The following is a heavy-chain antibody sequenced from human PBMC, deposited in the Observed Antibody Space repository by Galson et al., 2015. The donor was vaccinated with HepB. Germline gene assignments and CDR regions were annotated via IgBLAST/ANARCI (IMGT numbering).Heavy chain of an antibody. CDR3: ARDRSYDILTGPGTD. D-gene: IGHD3-9*01. CDR2: ISYDGSNK. CDR1: GFTFSSYA. V-gene: IGHV3-30-3*01. Sequence: SLRLSCAASGFTFSSYAMHWVRQAPGKGLEWVAVISYDGSNKYYADSVKGRFTISRDNSKNTLYLQMNSLRAEDTAVYYCARDRSYDILTGPGTDWGQGTLVTVSS. J-gene: IGHJ4*02.